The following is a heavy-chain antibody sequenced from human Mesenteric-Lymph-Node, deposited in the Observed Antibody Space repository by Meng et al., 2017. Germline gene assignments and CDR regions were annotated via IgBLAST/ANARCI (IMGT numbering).Heavy chain of an antibody. CDR1: GAYFISDYDY. D-gene: IGHD3-16*01. CDR2: IFASGNS. V-gene: IGHV4-30-4*01. CDR3: ARGVASGWQTNAYYLDN. Sequence: QMQLQESDPVLVKPSQTLSLTCSVSGAYFISDYDYWPWIRQTPGKGLEWVGSIFASGNSAQSPSLKSRTTMSVDTSKNQFSLKMTSLTAADTAVYYCARGVASGWQTNAYYLDNWGQGTLVTVSS. J-gene: IGHJ4*02.